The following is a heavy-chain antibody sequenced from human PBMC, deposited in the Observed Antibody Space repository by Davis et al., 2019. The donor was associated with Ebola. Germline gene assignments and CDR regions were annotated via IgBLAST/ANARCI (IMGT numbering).Heavy chain of an antibody. CDR1: GYSLNSHY. D-gene: IGHD2-2*01. J-gene: IGHJ5*02. CDR3: ARDRDCSSTSCPRGNWFDP. V-gene: IGHV1-46*02. Sequence: ASVKVPCKASGYSLNSHYMHWVRQAPGQGLEWMGIINPSGGTTSYALKFPGRVTMTRDTSTSNVYMELSSLSSEDTAVYYCARDRDCSSTSCPRGNWFDPWGQGTLVTVSS. CDR2: INPSGGTT.